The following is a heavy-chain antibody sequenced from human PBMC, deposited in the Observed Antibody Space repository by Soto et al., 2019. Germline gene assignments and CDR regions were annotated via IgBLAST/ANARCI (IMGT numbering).Heavy chain of an antibody. CDR1: GGSFSGYY. Sequence: QVQLQQWGAGLLKPSETLSLTCAVYGGSFSGYYWAWIRRPPGTGLEWIGEINHSGSTNYNPSLKSRVSISVDTSKNQFSLKLTSVTAADTAVYYCARDNITGLFDYWGQGTLVTVSS. V-gene: IGHV4-34*01. D-gene: IGHD2-8*02. CDR3: ARDNITGLFDY. CDR2: INHSGST. J-gene: IGHJ4*02.